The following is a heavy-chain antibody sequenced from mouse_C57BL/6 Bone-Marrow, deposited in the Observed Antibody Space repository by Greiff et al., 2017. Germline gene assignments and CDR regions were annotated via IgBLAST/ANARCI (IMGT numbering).Heavy chain of an antibody. Sequence: VQLQQSGPELVKPGASVKMSCKASGYTFTDYNMHWVKQSHGKSLEWIGYINPNNGGTSYNQKFKGKATLTVNKSSSTAYMELRSLTSEDSAVYYCARGDPFYYSKGAYWGQGTLVTVSA. V-gene: IGHV1-22*01. CDR1: GYTFTDYN. CDR2: INPNNGGT. CDR3: ARGDPFYYSKGAY. D-gene: IGHD2-5*01. J-gene: IGHJ3*01.